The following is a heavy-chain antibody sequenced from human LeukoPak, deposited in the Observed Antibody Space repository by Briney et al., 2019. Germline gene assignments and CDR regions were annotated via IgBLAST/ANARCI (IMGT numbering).Heavy chain of an antibody. V-gene: IGHV3-7*01. CDR3: ATYSSLNRREFQY. Sequence: GGSLRLSCAASGFTFSTYWMSWVRQAPGKGLEWVANIRKDGSDIHYVDSVKGRFTISRDNAKNSLYLQMNSLRAEDTAVYYCATYSSLNRREFQYWGQGTLLTVSS. J-gene: IGHJ1*01. CDR2: IRKDGSDI. D-gene: IGHD3-22*01. CDR1: GFTFSTYW.